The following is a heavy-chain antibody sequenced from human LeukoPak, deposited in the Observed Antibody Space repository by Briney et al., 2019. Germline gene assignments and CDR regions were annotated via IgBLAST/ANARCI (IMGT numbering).Heavy chain of an antibody. Sequence: PGGSLRLSCAASGFTFSSYSMNWVRQAPGKGLEWVSSISSSSSYIYYADSVKGRFTISRDNAKNSLYLQMNSLRAEDTAVYYCARARGVAAPGDYWGQGTLVTVSS. D-gene: IGHD6-19*01. CDR1: GFTFSSYS. CDR3: ARARGVAAPGDY. CDR2: ISSSSSYI. V-gene: IGHV3-21*01. J-gene: IGHJ4*02.